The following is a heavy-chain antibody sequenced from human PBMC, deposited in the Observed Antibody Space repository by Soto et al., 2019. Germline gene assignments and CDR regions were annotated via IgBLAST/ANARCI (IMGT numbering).Heavy chain of an antibody. J-gene: IGHJ1*01. CDR1: GGTFSNFA. Sequence: QVQLVQSGAEVKKPGSSVKVSCKASGGTFSNFAISWVRQAPGQGLEWMGGFIPIFVTLNYAQRCQGRLTISADESTSTAYMGLSRLRSEDTAVYYCARFEQLVLHWGQGTLVTVSS. V-gene: IGHV1-69*01. CDR3: ARFEQLVLH. D-gene: IGHD6-13*01. CDR2: FIPIFVTL.